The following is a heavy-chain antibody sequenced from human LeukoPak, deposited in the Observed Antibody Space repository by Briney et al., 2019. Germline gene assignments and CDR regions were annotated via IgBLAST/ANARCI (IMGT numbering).Heavy chain of an antibody. D-gene: IGHD3-16*02. CDR1: GFTFSSYS. Sequence: GGSLRLSCAASGFTFSSYSMNWVRQAPGKGLEWVSSISSSSSYIYYADSVKGRFTISRDNAKNSLYLQMNSLRAEDTAVYYCAKLDYDYVWGSYRYTDKNWFDPWGQGTLVTVSS. CDR2: ISSSSSYI. J-gene: IGHJ5*02. V-gene: IGHV3-21*01. CDR3: AKLDYDYVWGSYRYTDKNWFDP.